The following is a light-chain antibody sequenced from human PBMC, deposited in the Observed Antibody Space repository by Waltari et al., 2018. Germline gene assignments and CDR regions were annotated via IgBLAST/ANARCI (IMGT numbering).Light chain of an antibody. CDR1: ALSKQY. J-gene: IGLJ2*01. CDR2: EDS. CDR3: QSADSSGTFDVV. Sequence: SYELTQPPSVSVSPGQTARITCSGDALSKQYAYWYQQKPGQAPVLVIYEDSERPSGNPERFSGANSGTTVTLTISGVQTEDEADYYCQSADSSGTFDVVFGGGTKLTVL. V-gene: IGLV3-25*03.